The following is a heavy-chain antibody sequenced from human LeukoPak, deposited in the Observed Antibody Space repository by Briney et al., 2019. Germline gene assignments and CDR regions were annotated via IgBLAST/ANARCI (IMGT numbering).Heavy chain of an antibody. CDR3: ARGGSSTYIDY. CDR2: ISGYNGNT. D-gene: IGHD2-2*01. CDR1: GFTFTSYG. Sequence: VASVKVSCKASGFTFTSYGFTWVRQAPGQGLGWMGWISGYNGNTNYAQKLQGRVTMTTDTSTRTAYMELRSLRSDDTAVYYCARGGSSTYIDYWGQGTLVTVSS. V-gene: IGHV1-18*01. J-gene: IGHJ4*02.